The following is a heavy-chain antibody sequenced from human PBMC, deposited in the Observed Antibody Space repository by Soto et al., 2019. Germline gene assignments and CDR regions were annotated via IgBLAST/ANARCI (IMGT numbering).Heavy chain of an antibody. Sequence: PSETQSLTCTVSGGSISSGDYYWSWIRQPPGKGLEWIGYIYYSGSTYYNPSLKSRVTISVDTSKNQFSLKLSSVTAADTAVYYCAKNAPDYYYDSSGYYYPFNWGQGTLVTVSS. CDR1: GGSISSGDYY. CDR2: IYYSGST. CDR3: AKNAPDYYYDSSGYYYPFN. D-gene: IGHD3-22*01. J-gene: IGHJ4*02. V-gene: IGHV4-30-4*01.